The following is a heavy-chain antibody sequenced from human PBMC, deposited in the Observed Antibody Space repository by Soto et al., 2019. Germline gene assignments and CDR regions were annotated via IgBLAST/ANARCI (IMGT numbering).Heavy chain of an antibody. CDR1: GFTFGDYA. CDR3: TRGLIVVVPAAYFPLSVYYYYGMDV. CDR2: IRSKAYGGTT. D-gene: IGHD2-2*01. Sequence: QAGGSLRLSCTASGFTFGDYAMSWVRQAPGKGLEWVGFIRSKAYGGTTEYAASVKGRFTISRDDSKSIAYLQMNSLKTEDTAVYYCTRGLIVVVPAAYFPLSVYYYYGMDVWGQGTAFTVS. V-gene: IGHV3-49*04. J-gene: IGHJ6*02.